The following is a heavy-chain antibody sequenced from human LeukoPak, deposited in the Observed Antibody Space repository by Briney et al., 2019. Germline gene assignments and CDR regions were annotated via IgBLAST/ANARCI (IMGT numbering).Heavy chain of an antibody. J-gene: IGHJ5*02. CDR2: IYPADSDT. Sequence: GESLKISCKGSEYSFTTYWIGWVRQMPGKGLEWMGSIYPADSDTRYSPSFQGQVTISADKSISTAYLQWSSLKASDTAIYYCARQDYNSRGRWFDPWGQGTLVTVSS. D-gene: IGHD4/OR15-4a*01. CDR1: EYSFTTYW. CDR3: ARQDYNSRGRWFDP. V-gene: IGHV5-51*01.